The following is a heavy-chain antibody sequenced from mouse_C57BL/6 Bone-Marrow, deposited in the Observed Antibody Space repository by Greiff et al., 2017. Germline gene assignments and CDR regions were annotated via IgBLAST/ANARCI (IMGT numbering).Heavy chain of an antibody. CDR2: LSSGGDYI. J-gene: IGHJ3*01. D-gene: IGHD2-4*01. CDR1: GFTFSSYA. CDR3: TRGGGEAYDSFAY. V-gene: IGHV5-9-1*02. Sequence: EVMLVESGEGLVKPGGSLKLSCAASGFTFSSYAMSWVRQTPEKRLECVAYLSSGGDYIYYADTVKGRFTISRDNARNTLYLQMSSLKSEDTAMYYCTRGGGEAYDSFAYWGQGTLVTVSA.